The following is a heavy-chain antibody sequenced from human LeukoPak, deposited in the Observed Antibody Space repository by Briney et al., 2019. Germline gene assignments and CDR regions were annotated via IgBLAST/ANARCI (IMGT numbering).Heavy chain of an antibody. CDR1: GGSISSSSYY. J-gene: IGHJ4*02. Sequence: LSLTCTVSGGSISSSSYYWGWIRQPPGKGLEWVSYISSSGSTIYYADSVKGRFTISRDNAKNSLYLQMNSLRAEDTAVYYCARGPQNYYDSSGYYGIWGQGTLVTVSS. D-gene: IGHD3-22*01. CDR3: ARGPQNYYDSSGYYGI. V-gene: IGHV3-11*01. CDR2: ISSSGSTI.